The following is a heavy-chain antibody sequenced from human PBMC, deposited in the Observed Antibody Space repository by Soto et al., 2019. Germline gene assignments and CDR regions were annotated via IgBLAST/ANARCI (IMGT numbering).Heavy chain of an antibody. CDR3: ARDRPHGYSSSWYWGRENTAMVPIDY. Sequence: PGGSLRLSCAASGFTFSTCAMSCVRQAPGKGLEWVANIKQDGSEKYYVDSVKGRFTISRDNAKNSLYLQMNSLRAEDTAVYYCARDRPHGYSSSWYWGRENTAMVPIDYWGQGTLVTV. D-gene: IGHD6-13*01. V-gene: IGHV3-7*01. CDR2: IKQDGSEK. J-gene: IGHJ4*02. CDR1: GFTFSTCA.